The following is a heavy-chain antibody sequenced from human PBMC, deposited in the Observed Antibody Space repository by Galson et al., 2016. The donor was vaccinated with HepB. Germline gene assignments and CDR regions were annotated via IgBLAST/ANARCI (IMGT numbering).Heavy chain of an antibody. CDR2: ISYDGINQ. V-gene: IGHV3-30-3*01. Sequence: SLRLSCAASGFTFSTYAMHWVRQAPGKGLEWVAVISYDGINQYYPDSVKGRFSISRDNSKNTLYLHMNSLRPEDTAVYYCARELTIAARTFDCWGQGTLVTVSS. D-gene: IGHD6-6*01. J-gene: IGHJ4*02. CDR1: GFTFSTYA. CDR3: ARELTIAARTFDC.